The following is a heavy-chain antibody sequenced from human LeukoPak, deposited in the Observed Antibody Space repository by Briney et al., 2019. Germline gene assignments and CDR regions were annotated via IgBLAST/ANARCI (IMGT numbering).Heavy chain of an antibody. CDR2: LYGAGST. CDR1: GFNLSSNY. D-gene: IGHD6-19*01. Sequence: GGSLRLSCAASGFNLSSNYMSWVRQAPGKGLEWVSVLYGAGSTYYADSVKGRFTISRHDSQNTLFHQMNSLRAEDTAVYYCARGGTPGFSTGRIDYWGQGTVVTVSS. CDR3: ARGGTPGFSTGRIDY. J-gene: IGHJ4*02. V-gene: IGHV3-53*04.